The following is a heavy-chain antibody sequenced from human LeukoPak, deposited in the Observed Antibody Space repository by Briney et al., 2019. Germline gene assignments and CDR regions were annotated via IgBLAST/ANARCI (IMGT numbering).Heavy chain of an antibody. V-gene: IGHV1-18*01. D-gene: IGHD6-25*01. Sequence: ASVKVSCKASGYTFTSYGISWVRQAPGQGLEWMGWISAYNGNINSAQKFQGRVTMTTDTSTTTAYMELMSLRSDDTAVYFCARDLRQHLHYNWFDTWGQGTLITVSS. CDR1: GYTFTSYG. CDR3: ARDLRQHLHYNWFDT. J-gene: IGHJ5*02. CDR2: ISAYNGNI.